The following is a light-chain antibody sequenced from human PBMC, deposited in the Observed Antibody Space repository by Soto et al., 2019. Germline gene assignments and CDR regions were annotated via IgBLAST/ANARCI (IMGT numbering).Light chain of an antibody. CDR3: SSYTSSSTPLVV. Sequence: QSVLTQPASVSGSPGQSITISCTGTSSDVGGYNYVSWYQQHPGKAPKLMIYDVSNRPSGVSNRFSGSKYGNTASLTISGLQAEDEADYYCSSYTSSSTPLVVFGGGTKVTVL. CDR2: DVS. V-gene: IGLV2-14*01. CDR1: SSDVGGYNY. J-gene: IGLJ2*01.